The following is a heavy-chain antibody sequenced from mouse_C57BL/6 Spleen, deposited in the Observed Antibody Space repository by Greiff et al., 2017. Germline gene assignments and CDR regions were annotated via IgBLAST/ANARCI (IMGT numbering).Heavy chain of an antibody. CDR1: GFTFRDSW. V-gene: IGHV6-6*01. Sequence: EVQRVESGGGLVQPGGSMKLSCAASGFTFRDSWMDWVRQSPEKGLEWVAEIRNKANNHATYYAESVKGRFTISRDDSKSSVDLQMNSLRAEDTGIDYCTTGGFDYWGQGTTLTVSS. CDR3: TTGGFDY. CDR2: IRNKANNHAT. J-gene: IGHJ2*01.